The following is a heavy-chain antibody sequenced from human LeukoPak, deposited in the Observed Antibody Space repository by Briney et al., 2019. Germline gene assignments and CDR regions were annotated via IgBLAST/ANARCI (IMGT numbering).Heavy chain of an antibody. D-gene: IGHD3-10*01. CDR2: ISGSASNKYYA. J-gene: IGHJ4*02. CDR3: AKDQYGSGNYFDY. CDR1: GFTFNSYN. V-gene: IGHV3-23*01. Sequence: GGSLRLSCVVSGFTFNSYNMNWVRQAPGKGLEWVSVISGSASNKYYADYADSVKGRFTISRDNSKNTLYLQMNSLRVEDTAVYYCAKDQYGSGNYFDYWGQGTLVTVSS.